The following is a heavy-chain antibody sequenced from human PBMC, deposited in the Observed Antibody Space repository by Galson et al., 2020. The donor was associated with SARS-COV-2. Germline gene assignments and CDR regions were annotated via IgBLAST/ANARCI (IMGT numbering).Heavy chain of an antibody. D-gene: IGHD3-9*01. Sequence: GGSLRLSCAASGFTFNNFALTWVRQAPGKGLEWVASISGSGKSTYYTDSVKGRSTISRDNSKNTRYLQINSLRAEDTAVYYCAKGGDYYEPLTGQDYFENWGQGTLVTVSS. V-gene: IGHV3-23*01. CDR3: AKGGDYYEPLTGQDYFEN. J-gene: IGHJ4*02. CDR1: GFTFNNFA. CDR2: ISGSGKST.